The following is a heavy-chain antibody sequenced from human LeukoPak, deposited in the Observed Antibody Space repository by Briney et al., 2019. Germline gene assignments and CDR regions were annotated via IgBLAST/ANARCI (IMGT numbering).Heavy chain of an antibody. CDR1: GYTFTSYA. V-gene: IGHV1-69*13. CDR2: IIPIFGTA. CDR3: ARDSLAATMDY. Sequence: ASVKVSCKASGYTFTSYAISWVRQAPGQGLEWMGGIIPIFGTANYAQKFQGRVTITADESTSTAYMELSSLRSEDTAVYYCARDSLAATMDYWGQGTLVTVSS. J-gene: IGHJ4*02. D-gene: IGHD5-24*01.